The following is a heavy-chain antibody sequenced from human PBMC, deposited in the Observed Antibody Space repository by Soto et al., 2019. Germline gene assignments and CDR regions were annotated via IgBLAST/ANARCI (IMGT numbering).Heavy chain of an antibody. D-gene: IGHD4-17*01. CDR2: ISSSSSTI. CDR1: GFTFSSYS. J-gene: IGHJ4*02. CDR3: AKGTTVAKRYYFDY. Sequence: GGSLRLSCAASGFTFSSYSMNWVRQAPGKGLEWVSYISSSSSTIYYADSVKGRFTISRDNAKNSLYLQMNSLRAEDTAVYYCAKGTTVAKRYYFDYWGQGTLVTSPQ. V-gene: IGHV3-48*01.